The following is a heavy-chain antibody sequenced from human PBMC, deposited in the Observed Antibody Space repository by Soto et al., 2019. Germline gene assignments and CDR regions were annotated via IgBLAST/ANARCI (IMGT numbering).Heavy chain of an antibody. J-gene: IGHJ6*02. CDR3: ARGDREDIAVVIGARPGEYGVDV. Sequence: QVPLVESGGGVVQPGRSLRLSCAASGFTFRIYAMHWVRQAPGKGLECVAVISYDGSNRFYRDSVKGRFTISKDNSKNTLYLQINSLRYEDTAVYYCARGDREDIAVVIGARPGEYGVDVWGQGTTVTVYS. CDR2: ISYDGSNR. V-gene: IGHV3-30-3*01. CDR1: GFTFRIYA. D-gene: IGHD2-15*01.